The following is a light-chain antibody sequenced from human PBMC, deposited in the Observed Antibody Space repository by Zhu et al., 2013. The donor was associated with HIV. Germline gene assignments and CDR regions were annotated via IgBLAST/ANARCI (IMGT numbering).Light chain of an antibody. CDR1: SSNIGLNT. CDR2: NND. CDR3: SSYAGSNNLL. V-gene: IGLV1-44*01. J-gene: IGLJ3*02. Sequence: QSVLTQPPSASGTPGQRVTISCSGSSSNIGLNTLNWYQQLPGTAPKLLIYNNDQRPSGVPDRFSGSRSGTSASLAITGLQAEDEADYYCSSYAGSNNLLFGGGTKLTVL.